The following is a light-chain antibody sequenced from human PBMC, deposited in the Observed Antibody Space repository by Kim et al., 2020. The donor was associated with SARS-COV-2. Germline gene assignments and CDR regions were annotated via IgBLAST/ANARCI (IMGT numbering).Light chain of an antibody. V-gene: IGKV3-20*01. J-gene: IGKJ2*01. Sequence: LSPGERATLSCRAGQSVSTYLAWYQQKPGRSPRLLIYGAFNRAPGIPDRFSGSESGTDFTLTISGLEPEDFAVYYCQQYHTSPYNFGPGTKVDIK. CDR3: QQYHTSPYN. CDR2: GAF. CDR1: QSVSTY.